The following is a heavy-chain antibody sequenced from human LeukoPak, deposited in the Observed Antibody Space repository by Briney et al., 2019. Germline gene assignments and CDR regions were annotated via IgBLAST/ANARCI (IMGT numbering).Heavy chain of an antibody. V-gene: IGHV1-18*01. CDR1: GYTFPNYG. CDR3: ARSPAVASTRGDY. J-gene: IGHJ4*02. CDR2: ISAYTGHT. Sequence: GASVKVSCKASGYTFPNYGINWVRQAPGQELEWMGWISAYTGHTDYAQKLQGRVTMTTDTSTTTAYMELRNLRSDDTAIYYCARSPAVASTRGDYWGQGTLVTVSS. D-gene: IGHD6-19*01.